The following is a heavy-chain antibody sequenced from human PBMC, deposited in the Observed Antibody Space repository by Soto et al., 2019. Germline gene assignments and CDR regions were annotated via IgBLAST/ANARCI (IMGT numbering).Heavy chain of an antibody. CDR2: INPYNGNT. J-gene: IGHJ4*02. CDR3: ARGCIAVTTHLCY. V-gene: IGHV1-18*01. CDR1: GYTFNTYG. Sequence: ASVKVSCKASGYTFNTYGIPWVRQAPGQGLEWMGWINPYNGNTKFAQKLQDRVTMTTATSTSTAYMELASLRSDDTAVYYCARGCIAVTTHLCYWGQGTLVTVLL. D-gene: IGHD4-17*01.